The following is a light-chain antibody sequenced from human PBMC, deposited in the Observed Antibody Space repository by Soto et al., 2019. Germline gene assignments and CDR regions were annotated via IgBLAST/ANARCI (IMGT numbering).Light chain of an antibody. J-gene: IGKJ1*01. CDR1: QSVRSN. CDR2: GAS. Sequence: EIVMTQSPATLSVSPGERATLSCRASQSVRSNLAWYQQKPGQAPRLLIYGASTRATGLPARFRGSGSGTEFTLTISSLQSEDFAVYYCQQYNDWQWTFGQGTKVDIK. V-gene: IGKV3-15*01. CDR3: QQYNDWQWT.